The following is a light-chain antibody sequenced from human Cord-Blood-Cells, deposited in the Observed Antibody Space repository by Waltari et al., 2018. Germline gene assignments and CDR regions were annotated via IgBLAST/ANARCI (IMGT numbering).Light chain of an antibody. Sequence: ELVLTQSPGTLSLSPGESATLSCRASQSVSSSYLAWYQQKPGQAPRLLIYGASSRATGIPDRFSGSGSGTDFTLTISRLEPEDFAVYYCQQYGSSPYTFGQGTKLEIK. CDR2: GAS. CDR1: QSVSSSY. CDR3: QQYGSSPYT. J-gene: IGKJ2*01. V-gene: IGKV3-20*01.